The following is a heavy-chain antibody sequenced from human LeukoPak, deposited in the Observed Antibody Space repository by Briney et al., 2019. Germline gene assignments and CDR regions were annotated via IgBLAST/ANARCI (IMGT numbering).Heavy chain of an antibody. V-gene: IGHV3-30-3*01. J-gene: IGHJ6*03. CDR2: ISYDGSNK. Sequence: PGGSLRLSCAASGFTFSSYAMHWVRQAPGKGLEWVAVISYDGSNKYYADSVKGRFTISRDNSKNTLYLQMNSLRAEDTAVYYCARDLAGASYMDVWGKGTTVTVSS. CDR1: GFTFSSYA. D-gene: IGHD1-26*01. CDR3: ARDLAGASYMDV.